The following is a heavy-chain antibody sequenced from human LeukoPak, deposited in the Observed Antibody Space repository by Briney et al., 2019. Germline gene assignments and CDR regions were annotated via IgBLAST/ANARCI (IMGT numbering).Heavy chain of an antibody. CDR3: ARLYPGTSTRLDP. Sequence: SETLSLTCTVSGGSISGFHWSRIRQPPGKGLDYIGDVFYRGGTNYSPSLKSRVTIWVDTSRNQVSLKLTSVTAADTAVYYCARLYPGTSTRLDPWGQGILVAVSS. CDR1: GGSISGFH. V-gene: IGHV4-59*08. CDR2: VFYRGGT. D-gene: IGHD5/OR15-5a*01. J-gene: IGHJ5*02.